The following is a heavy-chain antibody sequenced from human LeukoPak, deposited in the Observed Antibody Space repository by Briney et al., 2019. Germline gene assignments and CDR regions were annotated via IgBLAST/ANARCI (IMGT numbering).Heavy chain of an antibody. CDR2: IYTSGST. V-gene: IGHV4-4*07. J-gene: IGHJ4*02. Sequence: SETLSLTCTVSGGSISSYYWSWIRQPAGKGLEWIGRIYTSGSTNYNPSLKSRVTMSVDTPKNQFSLKLSSVTAADTAVYYCARESYPEGYSYGYLFDYWGQGTLVTVSS. CDR3: ARESYPEGYSYGYLFDY. D-gene: IGHD5-18*01. CDR1: GGSISSYY.